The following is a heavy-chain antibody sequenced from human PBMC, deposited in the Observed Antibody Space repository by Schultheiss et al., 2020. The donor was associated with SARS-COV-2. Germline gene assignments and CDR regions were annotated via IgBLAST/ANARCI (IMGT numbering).Heavy chain of an antibody. CDR2: IYGGGNT. J-gene: IGHJ4*02. CDR1: GLTVSSNY. D-gene: IGHD6-13*01. V-gene: IGHV3-66*04. CDR3: AKPGGSWYVQYFDD. Sequence: GGSLRLSCASSGLTVSSNYMSWVRQAPGKGLEWVSVIYGGGNTYYADSVKGRFTISRDNSKNRLNLQMNSLRPEDTAVYYCAKPGGSWYVQYFDDWGQGTRVTVSS.